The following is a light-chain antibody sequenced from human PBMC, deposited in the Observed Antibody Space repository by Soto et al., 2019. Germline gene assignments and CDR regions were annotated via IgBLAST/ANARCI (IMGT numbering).Light chain of an antibody. CDR3: QQSYSTSIP. J-gene: IGKJ5*01. CDR2: AAS. CDR1: QTISNM. V-gene: IGKV3-15*01. Sequence: EVVTTQSPAIGTVSRGEKVSISGMANQTISNMLAWYQQKPGQAPRLLIYAASTRATGVSARFSGSGSGTEFTPTVRSLQPEDFATYECQQSYSTSIPFGQGTRLEIK.